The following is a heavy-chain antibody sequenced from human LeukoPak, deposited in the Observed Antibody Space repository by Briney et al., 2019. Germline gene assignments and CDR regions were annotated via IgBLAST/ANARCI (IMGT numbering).Heavy chain of an antibody. V-gene: IGHV1-18*01. Sequence: ASVKVSCKASGYTFSSHGISWVRQAPGQGLEWMGWINTYNGNTNYAQKLRDRVTMTTDTSTSTVYMELRSLISDDTAVYYCARRDNDAFDIWGQGTMVTVSS. D-gene: IGHD2-15*01. CDR2: INTYNGNT. CDR1: GYTFSSHG. J-gene: IGHJ3*02. CDR3: ARRDNDAFDI.